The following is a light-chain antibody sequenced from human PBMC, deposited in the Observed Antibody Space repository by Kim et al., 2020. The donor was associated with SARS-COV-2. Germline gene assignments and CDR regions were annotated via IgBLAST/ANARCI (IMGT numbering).Light chain of an antibody. CDR3: AAGYDSLSVV. CDR2: RNN. CDR1: RSNIGNNY. J-gene: IGLJ3*02. Sequence: QRVTICCSGSRSNIGNNYVDWYQQHPGMAPKLLIYRNNQQPSGVPDRFSGSKSGISAALVISGVRYEDEADYYCAAGYDSLSVVFGGGTKVTVL. V-gene: IGLV1-47*01.